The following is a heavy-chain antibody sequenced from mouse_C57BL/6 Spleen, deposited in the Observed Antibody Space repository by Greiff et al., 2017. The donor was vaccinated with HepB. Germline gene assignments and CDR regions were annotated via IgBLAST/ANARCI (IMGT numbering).Heavy chain of an antibody. CDR3: DRQGQGKCAMHY. D-gene: IGHD1-3*01. CDR1: GFTFSSYG. CDR2: ISSGGSYT. Sequence: EVKLVESGGDLVKPGGSLKLCCAASGFTFSSYGMYWVRRTPDKRLEWVATISSGGSYTYYPDSVKGRFTISRDNAKNTLYLQMSSLKSEYTAMYYCDRQGQGKCAMHYWSQGTPVIVSS. V-gene: IGHV5-6*01. J-gene: IGHJ4*01.